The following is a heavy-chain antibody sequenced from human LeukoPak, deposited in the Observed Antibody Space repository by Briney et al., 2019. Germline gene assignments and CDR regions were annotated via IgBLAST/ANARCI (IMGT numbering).Heavy chain of an antibody. CDR3: ASSKWSAGGDYYHYMDV. J-gene: IGHJ6*03. V-gene: IGHV1-18*01. Sequence: ASVKVSCKASGYTFTSYGISWVRQAPGQGLEWMGWISAYNGNTNYAQKFQGRVTMTTDTSTSTAYMELRSLRSDDTAMYYCASSKWSAGGDYYHYMDVWGKGTTVTVSS. CDR2: ISAYNGNT. CDR1: GYTFTSYG. D-gene: IGHD6-13*01.